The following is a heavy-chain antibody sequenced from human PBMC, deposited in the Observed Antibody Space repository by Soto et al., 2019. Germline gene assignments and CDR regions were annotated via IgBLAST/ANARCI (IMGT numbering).Heavy chain of an antibody. CDR3: ASDFWTFAPLSDL. CDR1: GSSISSAYC. V-gene: IGHV4-38-2*02. J-gene: IGHJ4*02. Sequence: SETLSLTCSVSGSSISSAYCWGWVRQPPGKGLEWIASVFHSGTTYYNPSLMSRVTVSLDTSKGQFSLKLSSVTAADTAVYYCASDFWTFAPLSDLWGQGSLVTVSS. D-gene: IGHD1-1*01. CDR2: VFHSGTT.